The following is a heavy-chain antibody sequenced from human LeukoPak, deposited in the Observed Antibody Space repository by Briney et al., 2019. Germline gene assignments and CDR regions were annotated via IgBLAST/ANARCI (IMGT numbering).Heavy chain of an antibody. J-gene: IGHJ4*02. CDR1: GGSFSGYY. D-gene: IGHD4-11*01. CDR3: ARGLTPYSNLVVGY. Sequence: SETLSLTCAVYGGSFSGYYWSWIRQPPGEGLEWIGEINHSGSTNYNVSLKSRVTISVDTSKKQFSLKMSSVTAADTAVYYCARGLTPYSNLVVGYWGQGTLVTVSS. V-gene: IGHV4-34*01. CDR2: INHSGST.